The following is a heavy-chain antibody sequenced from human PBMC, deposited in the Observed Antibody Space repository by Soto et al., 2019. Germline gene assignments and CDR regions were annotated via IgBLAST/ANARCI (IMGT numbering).Heavy chain of an antibody. CDR1: GYIFTNYW. CDR2: IYPGDSDT. Sequence: PGESLKLSCTVSGYIFTNYWINWVRQMPGKGLDWMGIIYPGDSDTRDIRSFQGXFXXSXDKSISTAYLQWSDLKASDTAMYYCARRLGHNKGGGPYYFDSWGQGTLVTVSS. CDR3: ARRLGHNKGGGPYYFDS. V-gene: IGHV5-51*01. J-gene: IGHJ4*02. D-gene: IGHD3-16*01.